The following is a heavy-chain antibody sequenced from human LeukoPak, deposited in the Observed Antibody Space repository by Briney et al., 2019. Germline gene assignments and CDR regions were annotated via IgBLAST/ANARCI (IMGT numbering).Heavy chain of an antibody. V-gene: IGHV4-59*01. J-gene: IGHJ5*02. D-gene: IGHD3-9*01. CDR3: ARSRLVRPGDWFDP. CDR1: GGSISSYY. CDR2: IYYSGST. Sequence: SEALSLTCTVSGGSISSYYWSWIRQPPGKGLEWIGYIYYSGSTNYNPSLKSRVTISVDTSKNQFSLKLSSVTAADTAVYYCARSRLVRPGDWFDPWGQGTLVTVSS.